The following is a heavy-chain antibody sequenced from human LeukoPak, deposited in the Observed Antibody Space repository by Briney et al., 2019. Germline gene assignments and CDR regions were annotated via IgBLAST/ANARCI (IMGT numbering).Heavy chain of an antibody. V-gene: IGHV4-39*01. J-gene: IGHJ3*02. CDR1: GGSISSSSYS. CDR2: IYYSGST. D-gene: IGHD6-19*01. CDR3: ARHSQQWLAIRGAFDI. Sequence: SETLSLTCTVSGGSISSSSYSWGWIRQPPGKGLEWIGSIYYSGSTYYNPSLKSRVTISVDTSKNQFSLKLSSVTAADTAVYYCARHSQQWLAIRGAFDIWGQGTMVTVSS.